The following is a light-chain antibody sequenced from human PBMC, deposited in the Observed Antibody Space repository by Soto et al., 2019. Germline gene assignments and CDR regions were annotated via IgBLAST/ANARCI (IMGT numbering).Light chain of an antibody. CDR3: EYYGTSIT. CDR2: GTS. V-gene: IGKV3-20*01. J-gene: IGKJ4*01. Sequence: EIVLTHSPGTLSLSPGERVTLSCRASQSISNNHLAWYQQKPGQAPRLLIHGTSNRATGIPDRFSGSGSGTDFTLTFSRLEPEDFAVYYCEYYGTSITFGGGRKVDIK. CDR1: QSISNNH.